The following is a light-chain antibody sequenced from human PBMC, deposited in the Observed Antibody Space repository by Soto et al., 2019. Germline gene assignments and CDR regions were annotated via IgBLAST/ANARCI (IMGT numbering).Light chain of an antibody. CDR3: SSFAVSNSFV. CDR1: SNDVGGYNY. Sequence: ALTQPPSASGSPGQSVTISCTGTSNDVGGYNYVSWYQQHPGKAPKLMIYEVNRRPSGVPDRFSGSKSGNTASLTVSGLQAEDEAEYYCSSFAVSNSFVFGTGTKVTV. V-gene: IGLV2-8*01. CDR2: EVN. J-gene: IGLJ1*01.